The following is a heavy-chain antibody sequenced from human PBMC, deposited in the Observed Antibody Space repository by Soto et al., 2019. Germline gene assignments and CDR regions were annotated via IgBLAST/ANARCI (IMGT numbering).Heavy chain of an antibody. CDR3: ASYHLNSYYYGMDV. CDR2: ISAYNGNT. J-gene: IGHJ6*02. V-gene: IGHV1-18*01. CDR1: GYTFTSYG. Sequence: QVQLVQSGAAVKKPGASVKGSCKASGYTFTSYGFSWVRQAPGQGLEWMGWISAYNGNTNYAQKLQGRVTMTTDTSTSTAYMELRSLRSDDTAVYYCASYHLNSYYYGMDVWGQGTTVTVSS.